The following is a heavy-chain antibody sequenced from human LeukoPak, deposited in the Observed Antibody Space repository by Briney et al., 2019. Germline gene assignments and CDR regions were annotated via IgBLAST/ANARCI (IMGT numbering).Heavy chain of an antibody. D-gene: IGHD4-17*01. CDR1: GGTFNNSA. CDR2: IMPLFGTA. Sequence: ASVKVSCKTSGGTFNNSAISWVRQAPGQGLEWLGGIMPLFGTAGYAQKFQGRVTITKDEPTRTVYLELTSLTSDDTAVYYCARDVHGDYGSGWFDPWGQGTLVSVSS. CDR3: ARDVHGDYGSGWFDP. J-gene: IGHJ5*02. V-gene: IGHV1-69*05.